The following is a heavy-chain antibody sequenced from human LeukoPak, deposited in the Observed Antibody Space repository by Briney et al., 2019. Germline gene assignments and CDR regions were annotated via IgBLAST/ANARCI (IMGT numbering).Heavy chain of an antibody. CDR2: ISAYNGNT. CDR1: GYTFTSYG. Sequence: RRASVKVSCKASGYTFTSYGISWVRQAPGQGLEWMGWISAYNGNTNYAQKLQGRVTITTDTSTSTAYMELRSLRSDDTAVYYCARDCAPLIAVGIGSHFDYWGQGTLVTVSS. V-gene: IGHV1-18*01. CDR3: ARDCAPLIAVGIGSHFDY. D-gene: IGHD6-19*01. J-gene: IGHJ4*02.